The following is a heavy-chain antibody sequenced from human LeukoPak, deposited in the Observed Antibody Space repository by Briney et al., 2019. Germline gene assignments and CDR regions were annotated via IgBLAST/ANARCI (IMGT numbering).Heavy chain of an antibody. CDR3: AKAGGYSSSWLLDY. CDR1: GFTFGSYV. Sequence: EGSLRLSCEASGFTFGSYVMSWVRQAPGKGLEWVSSISGSSSNLYYADSVKGRFTISRDNSKNTLFLQMNSLRAEDTAVYCCAKAGGYSSSWLLDYWGQGTLVTVSS. CDR2: ISGSSSNL. J-gene: IGHJ4*02. V-gene: IGHV3-23*01. D-gene: IGHD6-6*01.